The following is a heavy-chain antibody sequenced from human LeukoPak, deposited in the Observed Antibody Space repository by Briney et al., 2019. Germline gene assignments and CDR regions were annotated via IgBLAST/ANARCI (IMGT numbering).Heavy chain of an antibody. CDR1: GFTFSDYP. CDR3: VKDQGSGSGSYSWGYFDY. V-gene: IGHV3-30*04. D-gene: IGHD3-10*01. Sequence: GRSLRLSCAGSGFTFSDYPMHWVRQAPGKGLEWVAVTSYDGNDRRYAESVKGRFTISRDNFKNTVFLQMNSLRAEDTAVYYCVKDQGSGSGSYSWGYFDYWGQGTLVTVSS. J-gene: IGHJ4*02. CDR2: TSYDGNDR.